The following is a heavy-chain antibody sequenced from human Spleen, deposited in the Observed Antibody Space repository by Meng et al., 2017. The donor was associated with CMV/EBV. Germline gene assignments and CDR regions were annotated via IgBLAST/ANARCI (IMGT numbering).Heavy chain of an antibody. J-gene: IGHJ6*02. CDR2: IRNDGSKK. Sequence: GESLKISCVASAFSFSSYGMHWVRQAPGKGLEWVAFIRNDGSKKYYVDSVKGRFTISRDNSKNTLYLQMNSLRVEDTAVYYCARDQGSSSIYGMDVWGQGTTVTVSS. D-gene: IGHD6-13*01. V-gene: IGHV3-30*02. CDR3: ARDQGSSSIYGMDV. CDR1: AFSFSSYG.